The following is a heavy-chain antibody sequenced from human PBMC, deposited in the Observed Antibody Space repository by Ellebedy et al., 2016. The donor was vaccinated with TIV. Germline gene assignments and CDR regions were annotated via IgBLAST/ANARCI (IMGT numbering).Heavy chain of an antibody. V-gene: IGHV4-59*08. CDR3: ARHGSSGYYFDY. Sequence: SETLSLTCTVSGGSISSYYWSWIRQPPGKGLEWIGYIYYSGSTNYNPSLKSRVTISVDTSKNQFSLKLSSVTAADTAVYYCARHGSSGYYFDYWGQGTLVTVSS. D-gene: IGHD3-22*01. CDR2: IYYSGST. J-gene: IGHJ4*02. CDR1: GGSISSYY.